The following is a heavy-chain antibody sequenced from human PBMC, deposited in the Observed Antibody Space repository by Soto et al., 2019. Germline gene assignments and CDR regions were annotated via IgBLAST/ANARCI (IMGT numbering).Heavy chain of an antibody. CDR1: GGTFSSYA. CDR2: IIPMLGTA. V-gene: IGHV1-69*12. J-gene: IGHJ4*02. CDR3: ARARSGYGSADIDY. Sequence: QVQLVQSGAEVKKPGSSVKVSCKASGGTFSSYAISWVRQAPGQGLEWMGGIIPMLGTANYAQKFQGRVTMTADESTSAAYMELSSLRSEDTAVYYCARARSGYGSADIDYWGQGTLVTVSS. D-gene: IGHD6-25*01.